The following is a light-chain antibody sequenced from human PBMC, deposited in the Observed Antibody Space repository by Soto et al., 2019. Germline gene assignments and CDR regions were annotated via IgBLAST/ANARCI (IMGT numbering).Light chain of an antibody. J-gene: IGLJ1*01. CDR2: EVS. CDR3: SSYTTTDPYV. V-gene: IGLV2-14*01. CDR1: SSDVGAYDF. Sequence: QSALTQPASVSGSPGQSITISCTGTSSDVGAYDFVSWYQQHPGKAPKYLIYEVSNRPSGVSDRFSGSKSGTTASLTISGLQAEDEADYYCSSYTTTDPYVFGTGTKLT.